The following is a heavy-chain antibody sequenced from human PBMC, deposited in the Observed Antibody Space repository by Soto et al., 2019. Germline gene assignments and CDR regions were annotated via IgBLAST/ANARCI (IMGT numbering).Heavy chain of an antibody. D-gene: IGHD2-2*01. J-gene: IGHJ5*02. Sequence: PSETLSLTCTVSGGSISSSSYYWGWTRQPPGKGLEWIGSIYYSGSTYYNPSLKSRVTISVDTSKNQFSLKLSSVTAADTAVYYCATTPGTCSSTSCKLAPYNWFDPWGQGTLVTVSS. CDR3: ATTPGTCSSTSCKLAPYNWFDP. CDR2: IYYSGST. CDR1: GGSISSSSYY. V-gene: IGHV4-39*01.